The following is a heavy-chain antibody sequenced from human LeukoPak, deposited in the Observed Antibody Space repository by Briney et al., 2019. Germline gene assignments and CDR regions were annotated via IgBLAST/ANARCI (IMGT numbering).Heavy chain of an antibody. V-gene: IGHV1-8*01. Sequence: ASVKVSCKASGYTFTSYDINWVRQATGQGLEWMGWMNPNSGNTGYAQKFQGRVTMTRNTSISTAYMELSSLRSEDTAVYYCARSSGHYYGSDYWGQGTLVTVSS. CDR2: MNPNSGNT. CDR3: ARSSGHYYGSDY. D-gene: IGHD3-10*01. CDR1: GYTFTSYD. J-gene: IGHJ4*02.